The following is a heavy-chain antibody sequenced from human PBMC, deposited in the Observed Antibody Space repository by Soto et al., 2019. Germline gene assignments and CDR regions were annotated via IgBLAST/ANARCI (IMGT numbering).Heavy chain of an antibody. CDR2: ISSSSSTI. CDR1: GFTFSSYS. J-gene: IGHJ6*02. D-gene: IGHD3-22*01. V-gene: IGHV3-48*02. CDR3: ARDLGSSGTAVGDYYYGMDV. Sequence: LRLSCAASGFTFSSYSMNWVRQAPGKGLEWVSYISSSSSTIYYADSVKGRFTISRDNAKNSLYLQMNSLRDEDTAVYYCARDLGSSGTAVGDYYYGMDVWGQGTTVTVSS.